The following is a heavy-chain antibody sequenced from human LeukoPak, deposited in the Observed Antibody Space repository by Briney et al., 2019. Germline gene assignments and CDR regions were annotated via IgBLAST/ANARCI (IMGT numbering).Heavy chain of an antibody. Sequence: PGGSLRLSCAASGFTSSAYAMRWGRQAPGKGLEWVSSIGSDNKPHYSESVKGRFAISRDNSKSMLFLQLNSLRAEDTALYYCARDMNYYVALDVWGQGITVTVSS. D-gene: IGHD3-10*02. CDR1: GFTSSAYA. CDR2: IGSDNKP. CDR3: ARDMNYYVALDV. J-gene: IGHJ6*02. V-gene: IGHV3-23*01.